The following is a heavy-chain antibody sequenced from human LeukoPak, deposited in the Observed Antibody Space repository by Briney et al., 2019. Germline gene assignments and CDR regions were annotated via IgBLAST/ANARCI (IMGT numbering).Heavy chain of an antibody. V-gene: IGHV4-34*01. CDR3: ARHVNY. J-gene: IGHJ4*02. CDR2: ITHSGGG. CDR1: GGPFVGYY. Sequence: SETLSLTCTVSGGPFVGYYWTWIRQPPGKGLEWIGEITHSGGGNYNPSLKSRVTISVDSSQNRFSLKLSSVTAADTAVYYCARHVNYWGQGTLVTVSS.